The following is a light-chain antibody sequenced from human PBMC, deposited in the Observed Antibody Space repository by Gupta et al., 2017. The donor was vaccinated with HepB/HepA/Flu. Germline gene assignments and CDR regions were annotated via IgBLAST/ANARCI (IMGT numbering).Light chain of an antibody. CDR2: RNN. V-gene: IGLV1-47*01. CDR1: SSNIGGNY. CDR3: AAWDDSLSRPV. J-gene: IGLJ3*02. Sequence: QSVLTQVPSAPGTPGQRVSISCSGDSSNIGGNYAYWFQKVPGRAPKVLIYRNNERPSGVPDRFSGTKSGTSVSLAISGLRSEDEAEYFCAAWDDSLSRPVFGGGTRLTVL.